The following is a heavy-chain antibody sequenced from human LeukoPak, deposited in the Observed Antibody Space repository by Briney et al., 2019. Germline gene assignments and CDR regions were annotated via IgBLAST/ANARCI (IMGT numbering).Heavy chain of an antibody. CDR1: GFTFSSYW. CDR3: AKDPKGYCSGGSCYHAWGDAFDI. J-gene: IGHJ3*02. CDR2: INSDGSST. V-gene: IGHV3-74*01. D-gene: IGHD2-15*01. Sequence: GGSLRLSCAASGFTFSSYWMHWVRQAPVKGLVWVSRINSDGSSTSYADSVKGRFTISRDNAKNTLYLQMNSLRAEDTAVYYCAKDPKGYCSGGSCYHAWGDAFDIWGQGTMVTVSS.